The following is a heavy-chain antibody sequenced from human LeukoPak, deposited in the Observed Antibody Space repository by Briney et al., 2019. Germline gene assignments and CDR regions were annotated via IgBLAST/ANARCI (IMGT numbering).Heavy chain of an antibody. Sequence: PGGSLRLSCAASGFTFSSYSMNWVRQAPGKGLDWVSYISRISTSIYYADSVKGRLTVSRDNAENSLSLQMNSLRDEDTAVYYCARGVGYYDSSAYYYDYWGQGTLVTVSS. CDR1: GFTFSSYS. V-gene: IGHV3-48*02. CDR3: ARGVGYYDSSAYYYDY. J-gene: IGHJ4*02. D-gene: IGHD3-22*01. CDR2: ISRISTSI.